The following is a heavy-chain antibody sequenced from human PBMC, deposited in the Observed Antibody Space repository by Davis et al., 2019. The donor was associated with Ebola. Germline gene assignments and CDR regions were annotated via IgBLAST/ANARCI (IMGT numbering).Heavy chain of an antibody. CDR3: ARPRRELSQGGAFDI. CDR2: ISGYNGNT. J-gene: IGHJ3*02. V-gene: IGHV1-18*01. CDR1: GYTFTSYG. Sequence: ASVKVSCKASGYTFTSYGISWVRQAPGQGLEWMGWISGYNGNTNYAQKLQGRVTMTTDTSTSTAYMELSSLRSEDTAVYYCARPRRELSQGGAFDIWGQGTMVTVSS. D-gene: IGHD3-16*02.